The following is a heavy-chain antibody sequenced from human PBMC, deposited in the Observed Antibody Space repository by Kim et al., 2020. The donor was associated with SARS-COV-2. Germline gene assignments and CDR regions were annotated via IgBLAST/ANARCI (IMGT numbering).Heavy chain of an antibody. CDR3: ARTMYSSGWWDFDY. D-gene: IGHD6-19*01. J-gene: IGHJ4*02. CDR2: IYYSGST. Sequence: SETLSLTCTVSGGSISSSSYYWGWIRQPPGKGLEWIGSIYYSGSTYYNPSLKSRVTISVDTSKNQFSLKLSSVTAADTAVYYCARTMYSSGWWDFDYWGQGTLVTVSS. V-gene: IGHV4-39*07. CDR1: GGSISSSSYY.